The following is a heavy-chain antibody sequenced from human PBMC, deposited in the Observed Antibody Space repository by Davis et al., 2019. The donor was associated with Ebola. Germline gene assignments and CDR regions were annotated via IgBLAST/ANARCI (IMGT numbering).Heavy chain of an antibody. CDR1: GGSVSSGTNY. Sequence: SETLSLTCTVSGGSVSSGTNYWSWIRQPPGKGLEWIGSIFHSGSTSYNPSLKSRVTISVDTSKNQFSLNLSSVTAADTAVYYCARLASRGWDTKYWYFDLWGRGTLITVSS. V-gene: IGHV4-39*01. CDR2: IFHSGST. CDR3: ARLASRGWDTKYWYFDL. D-gene: IGHD6-19*01. J-gene: IGHJ2*01.